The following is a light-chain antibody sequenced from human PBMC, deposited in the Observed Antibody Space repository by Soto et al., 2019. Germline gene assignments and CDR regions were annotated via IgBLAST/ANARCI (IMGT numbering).Light chain of an antibody. CDR3: QQHSHWPPWT. CDR1: ENVRTF. V-gene: IGKV3-11*01. Sequence: EVVLTESPATLSLSPGERATLSCRASENVRTFVDWYQQKTGQAPRLLISDASNRDTNIPARFSGSGSGTDFTLTTSYLEAKDFALYYCQQHSHWPPWTFGQGTRVDIQ. CDR2: DAS. J-gene: IGKJ1*01.